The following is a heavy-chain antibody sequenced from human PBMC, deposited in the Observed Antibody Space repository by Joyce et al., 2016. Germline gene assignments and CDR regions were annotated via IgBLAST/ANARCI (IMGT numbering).Heavy chain of an antibody. CDR1: GFAVTSSQ. CDR3: ARDKLQAVPDARYDS. V-gene: IGHV3-66*02. Sequence: EVQLVDSGGGLVKPGGSLTLSCAAAGFAVTSSQMSWVRKAPGKGIEWVSMIYSDDTTYDADSVKGRFTSSRDISKNKVFLEMNSLRLEDTAVYYCARDKLQAVPDARYDSWGQGTLVSVSS. CDR2: IYSDDTT. D-gene: IGHD6-19*01. J-gene: IGHJ4*02.